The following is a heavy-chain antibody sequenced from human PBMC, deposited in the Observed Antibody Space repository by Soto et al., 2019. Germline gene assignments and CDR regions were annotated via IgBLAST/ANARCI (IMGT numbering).Heavy chain of an antibody. Sequence: SGPTLVNPTQTLTLPCTFSGFSLSTSGVGVVWIRQPPGKALEYLGVIYWNDDKRYRPSLKSRLTITKDTSKNQVVLTMTNMDPVDTATYYCAREARMVRGVIPYYNGMDVWGQGTTVTVS. CDR2: IYWNDDK. D-gene: IGHD3-10*01. V-gene: IGHV2-5*01. J-gene: IGHJ6*02. CDR1: GFSLSTSGVG. CDR3: AREARMVRGVIPYYNGMDV.